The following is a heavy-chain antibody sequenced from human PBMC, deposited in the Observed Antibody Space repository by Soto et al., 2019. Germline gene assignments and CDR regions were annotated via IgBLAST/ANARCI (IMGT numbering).Heavy chain of an antibody. CDR1: GFTFSSYG. D-gene: IGHD5-12*01. CDR3: ARGEFKNSGYDRYGMDV. CDR2: IWYDGSNK. V-gene: IGHV3-33*01. Sequence: VQLVESGGGVVQPGRSLRLSCAASGFTFSSYGMHWVRQAPGKGLEWVAVIWYDGSNKYYADSVKGRFTISRDNSKNTLYLQMNSLRAEDTAVYYCARGEFKNSGYDRYGMDVWGQGTTVTVSS. J-gene: IGHJ6*02.